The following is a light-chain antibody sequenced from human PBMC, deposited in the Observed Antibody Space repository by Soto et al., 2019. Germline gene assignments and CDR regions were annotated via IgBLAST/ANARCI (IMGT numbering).Light chain of an antibody. CDR1: QGIGSD. J-gene: IGKJ1*01. CDR2: AAS. Sequence: AIQMTQSPSSLSASIGDRVTITCRASQGIGSDLGWYQQKPGKAPKLLIYAASYLQTGVPSRFGGSGSGTDFTLTISSLQPEDSATYYCLQDFNYPLAFGQGTKVEIK. CDR3: LQDFNYPLA. V-gene: IGKV1-6*01.